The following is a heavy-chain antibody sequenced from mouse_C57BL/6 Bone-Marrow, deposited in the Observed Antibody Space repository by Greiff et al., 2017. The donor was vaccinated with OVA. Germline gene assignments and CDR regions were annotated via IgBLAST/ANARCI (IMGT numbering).Heavy chain of an antibody. V-gene: IGHV5-6*02. CDR3: ARRGYQYYGSTSFAY. CDR2: ISSGGSYT. D-gene: IGHD1-1*01. Sequence: EVKLEESGGDLVKPGGSLKLSCAASGFTFSSYGMSWVRQTPDKRLEWVATISSGGSYTYYPDSVKGRFTISRDNAKNTLYLQMSSLKSEDTAMYYCARRGYQYYGSTSFAYWGQGTLVTVSA. CDR1: GFTFSSYG. J-gene: IGHJ3*01.